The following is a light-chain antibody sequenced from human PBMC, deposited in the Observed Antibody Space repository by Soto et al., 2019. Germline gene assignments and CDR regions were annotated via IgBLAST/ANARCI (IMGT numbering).Light chain of an antibody. CDR3: QQLNSYPLT. J-gene: IGKJ4*01. Sequence: IHINQSPSTLSGNIGDRVTITCRASQTISSWLAWYQQKPGKAPKRLIYKASTLKSGVPSRFSGSGSGTEFTLTISSLQPEDFATYYCQQLNSYPLTFGGGTKV. CDR2: KAS. V-gene: IGKV1-5*03. CDR1: QTISSW.